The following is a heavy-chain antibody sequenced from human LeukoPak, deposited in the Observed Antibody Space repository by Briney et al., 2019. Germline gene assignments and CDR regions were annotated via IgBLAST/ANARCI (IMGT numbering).Heavy chain of an antibody. CDR2: INPNSGGT. CDR3: ARGYCSGGSCYYYFDY. J-gene: IGHJ4*02. D-gene: IGHD2-15*01. Sequence: ASVKVSCKASGYTFTGYYRHWVRQAPGQGLEWMGWINPNSGGTNYAQKLQGRVTMTRDTSISTAYMELSRLRSDDTAVYYCARGYCSGGSCYYYFDYWGQGTLVTVSS. V-gene: IGHV1-2*02. CDR1: GYTFTGYY.